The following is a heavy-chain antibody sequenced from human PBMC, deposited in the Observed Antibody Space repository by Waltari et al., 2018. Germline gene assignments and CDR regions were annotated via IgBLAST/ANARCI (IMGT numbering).Heavy chain of an antibody. CDR2: ISWNRGSI. Sequence: EVQLVEAGGGVVQPGRSLRLSCAASGFTFDDYAMHWVRQDPGKGLEGASGISWNRGSICYADSVKGRFTISRDNAKNSLYLQMNSLRAEDMALYYCAKDMRYDYASGIDYWGQGTLVTVSS. CDR3: AKDMRYDYASGIDY. J-gene: IGHJ4*02. V-gene: IGHV3-9*03. CDR1: GFTFDDYA. D-gene: IGHD3-16*01.